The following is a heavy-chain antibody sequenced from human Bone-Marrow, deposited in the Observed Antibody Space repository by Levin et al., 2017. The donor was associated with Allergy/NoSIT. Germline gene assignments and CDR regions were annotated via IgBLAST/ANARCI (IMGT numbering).Heavy chain of an antibody. CDR1: GFTVRGDD. D-gene: IGHD4-17*01. CDR2: VYSDGDT. CDR3: ARVASDYGKNDPEPNDDYCMDV. Sequence: GGSLRLSCAGSGFTVRGDDMSWVRQVPGKGLEWVSLVYSDGDTDYADSVKGRFSISRDTSENTLYLQLNSLRAEDTAVYYCARVASDYGKNDPEPNDDYCMDVWGKGTTVTVSS. J-gene: IGHJ6*03. V-gene: IGHV3-53*01.